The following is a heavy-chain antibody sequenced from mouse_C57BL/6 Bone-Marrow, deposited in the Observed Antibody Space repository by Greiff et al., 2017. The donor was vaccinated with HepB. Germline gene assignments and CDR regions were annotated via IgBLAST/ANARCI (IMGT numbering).Heavy chain of an antibody. Sequence: DVMLVESGGGLVKPGGSLKLSCAASGFTFSSYAMSWVRQTPEKRLEWVATISDGGSYTYYPDNVKGRFTISRDNAKNNLYLQMSHLKSEDTAMYDCARPRARYGSSLAYWGQGTLVTVSA. D-gene: IGHD1-1*01. CDR3: ARPRARYGSSLAY. CDR1: GFTFSSYA. CDR2: ISDGGSYT. V-gene: IGHV5-4*03. J-gene: IGHJ3*01.